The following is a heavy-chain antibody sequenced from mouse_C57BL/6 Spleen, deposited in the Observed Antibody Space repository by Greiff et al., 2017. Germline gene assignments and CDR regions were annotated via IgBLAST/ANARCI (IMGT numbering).Heavy chain of an antibody. J-gene: IGHJ4*01. CDR2: IYPGSGST. CDR1: GYTFTSYW. CDR3: ARCCGCRGYYDMEY. Sequence: QVQLQQPGAELVKPGASVKMSCKASGYTFTSYWITWVTPRPGQGLEWIGDIYPGSGSTNYNDTFESTATLTVDTSSSTAYMPLSRLTSEDSAVCYCARCCGCRGYYDMEYWGQGASGTVS. V-gene: IGHV1-55*01.